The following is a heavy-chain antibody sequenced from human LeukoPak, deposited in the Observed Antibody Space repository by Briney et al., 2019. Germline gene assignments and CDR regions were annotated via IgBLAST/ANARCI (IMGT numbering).Heavy chain of an antibody. CDR2: IIPMFATP. Sequence: GASVKVSCKASGGTFNSYAITWVRQAPGQGLEWMGGIIPMFATPNYAQKFQGRVTITADESTSTAYMELSSLRSEDTAIYYCATTPGKLWFGELSRWGQGALVTVSS. J-gene: IGHJ4*02. D-gene: IGHD3-10*01. CDR3: ATTPGKLWFGELSR. V-gene: IGHV1-69*13. CDR1: GGTFNSYA.